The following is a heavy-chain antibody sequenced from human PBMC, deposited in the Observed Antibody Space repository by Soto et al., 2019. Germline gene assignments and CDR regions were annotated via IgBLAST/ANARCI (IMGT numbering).Heavy chain of an antibody. J-gene: IGHJ4*02. CDR2: ISSSSSTI. CDR3: ARAGYYGSGILL. CDR1: GFTFNSYS. D-gene: IGHD3-10*01. V-gene: IGHV3-48*02. Sequence: EVQLVESGGGLVQPGGSLRLSCAASGFTFNSYSMNWVRQAPGKGLKWVSYISSSSSTIYYADSVKGRFTISRDNAKNSLYLQMNSLRDEDTAVYYCARAGYYGSGILLWVQGTLVTVSS.